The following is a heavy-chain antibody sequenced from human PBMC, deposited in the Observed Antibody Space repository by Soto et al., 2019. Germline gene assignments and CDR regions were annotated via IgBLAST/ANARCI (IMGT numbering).Heavy chain of an antibody. V-gene: IGHV4-39*01. CDR2: IYYSGST. CDR1: GGSISSSSYY. D-gene: IGHD3-3*01. CDR3: ARQGVMIYGVVTQKFFDY. J-gene: IGHJ4*02. Sequence: PSETLSLTCTVSGGSISSSSYYWGWIRQPPGKGLEWIGSIYYSGSTYYNPSLKSRVTISVDTSTNEISLKSSSVTAADTAVYFCARQGVMIYGVVTQKFFDYWGQGTLVTVSS.